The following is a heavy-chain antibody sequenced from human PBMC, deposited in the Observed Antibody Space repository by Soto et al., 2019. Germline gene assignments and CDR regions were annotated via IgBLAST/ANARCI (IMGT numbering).Heavy chain of an antibody. V-gene: IGHV3-23*01. J-gene: IGHJ6*02. CDR2: IRGSATTT. CDR3: AKAILGVTPGMDV. D-gene: IGHD3-3*01. Sequence: EVQLLESGGGLVQPGGSLRLSCVASGFTFSNYAMSWVRQAPGKGLEWVSAIRGSATTTYYADSVKGRSTISRDNSKNARYRQMSSLRVEARAIYDCAKAILGVTPGMDVWGQGATVTVSS. CDR1: GFTFSNYA.